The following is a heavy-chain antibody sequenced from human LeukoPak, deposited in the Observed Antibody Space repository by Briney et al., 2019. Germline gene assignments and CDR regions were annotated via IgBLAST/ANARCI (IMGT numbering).Heavy chain of an antibody. V-gene: IGHV1-69*04. Sequence: GASVKVSYKASGGTFSSYAISWVRQAPGQGLEWMGRIIPILGIANYAQKFQGRVTITADKSTSTAYMELSSLRSEDTAVYYCARDNSRSGYYYGSDYWGQGTLVTVSS. J-gene: IGHJ4*02. D-gene: IGHD3-22*01. CDR3: ARDNSRSGYYYGSDY. CDR2: IIPILGIA. CDR1: GGTFSSYA.